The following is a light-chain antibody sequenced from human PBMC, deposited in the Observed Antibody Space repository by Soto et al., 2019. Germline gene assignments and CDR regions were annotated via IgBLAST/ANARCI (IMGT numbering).Light chain of an antibody. Sequence: EIVLTQSPGTLSLSPGERATLSCRASQSVSTSYLAWYQQKPGQAPRLLIYVASSRSTGIPDRFSGSGSGADFTLTISRLEPEDCAVYYSQQYGSVPLTFGGGTKVEIK. J-gene: IGKJ4*01. CDR2: VAS. CDR1: QSVSTSY. V-gene: IGKV3-20*01. CDR3: QQYGSVPLT.